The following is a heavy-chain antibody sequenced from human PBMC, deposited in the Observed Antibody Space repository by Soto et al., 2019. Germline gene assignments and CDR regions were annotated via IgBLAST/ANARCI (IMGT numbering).Heavy chain of an antibody. CDR3: ARGESGSYYVGAFDI. V-gene: IGHV6-1*01. D-gene: IGHD1-26*01. Sequence: SQTLSLTCAISGDSVSSISATWNWIRQSPSRGLEWLGRTYYRSKWNNDYALSVNSRISINPVTSKNQFSLQLNSVTPADTAVYFCARGESGSYYVGAFDIWGRGTMVTVSS. CDR2: TYYRSKWNN. CDR1: GDSVSSISAT. J-gene: IGHJ3*02.